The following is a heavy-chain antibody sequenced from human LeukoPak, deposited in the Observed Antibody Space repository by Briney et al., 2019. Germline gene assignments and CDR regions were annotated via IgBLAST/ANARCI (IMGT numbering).Heavy chain of an antibody. Sequence: SETLSLTCTVSGYSISSGYYWGWIRQPPGKGLEWIGSIYHSGSTYYNPSLKSRVTISVDTSKNQFSLKLSSVTAADTAVYYCARNRIAAAVKGWGQGTLVTVSS. J-gene: IGHJ4*02. CDR3: ARNRIAAAVKG. CDR2: IYHSGST. V-gene: IGHV4-38-2*02. D-gene: IGHD6-13*01. CDR1: GYSISSGYY.